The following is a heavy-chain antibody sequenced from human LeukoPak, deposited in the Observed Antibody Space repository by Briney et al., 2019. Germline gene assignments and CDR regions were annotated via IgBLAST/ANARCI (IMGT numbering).Heavy chain of an antibody. CDR2: IYYSGST. CDR1: SGSISSYY. V-gene: IGHV4-59*01. CDR3: ARGKSYYDISRDAFDI. J-gene: IGHJ3*02. D-gene: IGHD3-22*01. Sequence: SETLSLTCTVSSGSISSYYWSWVRQPPGKGLEWIGYIYYSGSTNYNPSLKSRVTISVDASKNQFSLKLSSVTAADTAVYYCARGKSYYDISRDAFDIWGQGTMVTVSS.